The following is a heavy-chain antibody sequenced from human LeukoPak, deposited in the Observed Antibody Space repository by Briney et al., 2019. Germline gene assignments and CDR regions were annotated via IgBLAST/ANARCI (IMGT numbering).Heavy chain of an antibody. J-gene: IGHJ4*02. CDR2: IIPILGIA. D-gene: IGHD3-16*02. Sequence: ASVKVSCKASGGTFSSYAISWVRQAPGQGLEWMGRIIPILGIANYAQKFQGRVTITADKSTSTAYMELSSLGSEDTAVYYCARDLITFGGVIAAGGFDYWGQGTLVTVSS. V-gene: IGHV1-69*04. CDR1: GGTFSSYA. CDR3: ARDLITFGGVIAAGGFDY.